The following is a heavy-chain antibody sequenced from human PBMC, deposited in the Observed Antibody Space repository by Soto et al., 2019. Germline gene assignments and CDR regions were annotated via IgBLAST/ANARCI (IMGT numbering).Heavy chain of an antibody. V-gene: IGHV4-38-2*02. D-gene: IGHD6-19*01. CDR3: ARDCPFYSSGPHGMDA. Sequence: PSETLSLTCAVSGYSISSGYYWGWIRQPPGKGLEWIGSIYHSGSTYYNPSLKSRVTISVDTSKNQFSLKLSSVTAADTAVYYCARDCPFYSSGPHGMDAWGQGTTVTVSS. J-gene: IGHJ6*02. CDR2: IYHSGST. CDR1: GYSISSGYY.